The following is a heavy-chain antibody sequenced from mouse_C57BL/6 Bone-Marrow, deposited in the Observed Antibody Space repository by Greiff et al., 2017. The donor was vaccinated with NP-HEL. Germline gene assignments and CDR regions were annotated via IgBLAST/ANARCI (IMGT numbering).Heavy chain of an antibody. J-gene: IGHJ3*01. D-gene: IGHD1-1*01. Sequence: EVQRAESGGDLVKPGGSLKLSCAASGFTFSSYGMSWVRQTPDKRLEWVATISSGGSYTYYPDSVKGRFTISRDNAKNTLYLQMSSLKSEDTAMYYCARGPYYGSSWAWFAYWGQGTLVTVSA. CDR1: GFTFSSYG. CDR2: ISSGGSYT. CDR3: ARGPYYGSSWAWFAY. V-gene: IGHV5-6*01.